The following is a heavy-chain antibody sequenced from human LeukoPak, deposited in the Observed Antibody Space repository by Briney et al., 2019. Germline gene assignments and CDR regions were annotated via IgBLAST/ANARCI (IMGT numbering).Heavy chain of an antibody. CDR2: ISGSAYNT. Sequence: PGGSLRLSCAASGFTFSSYGMSWVRQAPGKGLEGVSTISGSAYNTYYADSVKGRFTVSRDNSANTLYLQMNSLRADDTALYYCAKHSGSYFIYYVDSWGQGTLVTVSS. V-gene: IGHV3-23*01. CDR3: AKHSGSYFIYYVDS. CDR1: GFTFSSYG. J-gene: IGHJ4*02. D-gene: IGHD1-26*01.